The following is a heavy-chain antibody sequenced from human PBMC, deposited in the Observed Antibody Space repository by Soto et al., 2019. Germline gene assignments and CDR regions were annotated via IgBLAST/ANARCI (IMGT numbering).Heavy chain of an antibody. CDR1: GFTVSSNY. CDR3: AREVGGGSLPRPWYWFDP. J-gene: IGHJ5*02. V-gene: IGHV3-53*04. Sequence: PGGSLRLSCAASGFTVSSNYMSWVRQAPGKGLEWVSVIYSGGSTYYADSVKGRFTISRHNSKNTLYLQMNSLRAEDTAVYYCAREVGGGSLPRPWYWFDPWGQGTLVTVSS. D-gene: IGHD2-15*01. CDR2: IYSGGST.